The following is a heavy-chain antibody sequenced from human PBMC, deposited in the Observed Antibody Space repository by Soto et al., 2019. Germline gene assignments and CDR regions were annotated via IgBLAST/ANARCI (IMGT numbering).Heavy chain of an antibody. V-gene: IGHV3-74*01. CDR3: IRDYGEAGSTNAFDI. D-gene: IGHD3-10*01. J-gene: IGHJ3*02. CDR1: GFTFSSFW. CDR2: INSDGSGA. Sequence: GRSLRLSCAASGFTFSSFWMHWVRQAPGKGLVWVSRINSDGSGASYADFVEGRFTISRDNAKNTVYFQMNSLREEDTAVYYCIRDYGEAGSTNAFDIWGQGTMVTVSS.